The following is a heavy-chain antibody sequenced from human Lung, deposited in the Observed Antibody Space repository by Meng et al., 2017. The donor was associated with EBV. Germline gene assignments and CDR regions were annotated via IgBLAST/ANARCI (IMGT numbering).Heavy chain of an antibody. J-gene: IGHJ4*02. CDR1: GYTFTRYP. V-gene: IGHV1-2*04. Sequence: VQLVQSGSELKKPGASVKVSCKASGYTFTRYPMNWVRQAPGQGLEWMGWINPNSGGTNYAQKFQGWVTMTRDTSISTAYMELSRLRSDDTAVYYCVRDWEGSWAVFDYWGQGTLVTVSS. CDR3: VRDWEGSWAVFDY. CDR2: INPNSGGT. D-gene: IGHD6-13*01.